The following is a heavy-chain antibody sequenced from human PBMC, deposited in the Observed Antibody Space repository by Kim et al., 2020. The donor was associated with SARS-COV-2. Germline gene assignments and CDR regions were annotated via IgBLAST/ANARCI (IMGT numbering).Heavy chain of an antibody. V-gene: IGHV3-74*01. CDR1: GFTFSSYW. CDR2: INSDGSST. J-gene: IGHJ6*02. D-gene: IGHD6-19*01. Sequence: GGSLRLSCAASGFTFSSYWMHWVRQAPGKGLVWVSRINSDGSSTSYADSVKGRFTISRDNAKNTPYLQMNSLRAEDTAGYYCARGRAMTSGYSRGWYSYYYGMDVWGQGTTVTVSS. CDR3: ARGRAMTSGYSRGWYSYYYGMDV.